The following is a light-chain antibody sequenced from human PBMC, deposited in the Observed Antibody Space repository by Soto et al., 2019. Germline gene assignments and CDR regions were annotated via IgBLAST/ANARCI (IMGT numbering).Light chain of an antibody. Sequence: DIQMTQSPSTLSASVGDRVTITCRASQSIDNWLAWYQQKPGKAPKLLIYAASTLETGVPSRFSGSGSGTEFTLTIESLQPDDFATYYCQQFSSYSTFGQGTKVEIK. V-gene: IGKV1-5*01. CDR2: AAS. CDR3: QQFSSYST. CDR1: QSIDNW. J-gene: IGKJ1*01.